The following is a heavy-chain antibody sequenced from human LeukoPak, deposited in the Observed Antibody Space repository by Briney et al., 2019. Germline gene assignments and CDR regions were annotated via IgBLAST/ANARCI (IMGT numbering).Heavy chain of an antibody. CDR1: GSPSSVYT. J-gene: IGHJ5*02. Sequence: PGGSLRPTFLDTGSPSSVYTMSWFRQAPGKGLEWVSSISYLSSHIYYGDSVKGRFSISRDNSKNTLYLQMSSLTAEHTAVYYCAKEPREYSCSTSCPSWFDPWGQGTLVTVSS. D-gene: IGHD2-2*01. CDR3: AKEPREYSCSTSCPSWFDP. V-gene: IGHV3-23*01. CDR2: ISYLSSHI.